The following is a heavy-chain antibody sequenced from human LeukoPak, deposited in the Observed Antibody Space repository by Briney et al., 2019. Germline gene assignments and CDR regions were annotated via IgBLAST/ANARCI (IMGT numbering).Heavy chain of an antibody. Sequence: PGGSLRLSCAASGFTFSSYSMNWVRQAPGKGLEWVSSISSSSSYIFYADSVRGRFTISRDNAKNSLYLQMNSLRAEDTAVYYCASTDCSSTSCPNYYFDYWGQGTLVTVSS. J-gene: IGHJ4*02. CDR3: ASTDCSSTSCPNYYFDY. CDR2: ISSSSSYI. CDR1: GFTFSSYS. D-gene: IGHD2-2*01. V-gene: IGHV3-21*01.